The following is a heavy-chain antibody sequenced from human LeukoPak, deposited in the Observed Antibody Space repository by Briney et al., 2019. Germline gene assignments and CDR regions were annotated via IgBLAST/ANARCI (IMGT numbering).Heavy chain of an antibody. CDR2: ISYDGSDK. CDR3: AKDKEWLNYYYYMDV. J-gene: IGHJ6*03. D-gene: IGHD6-19*01. V-gene: IGHV3-30*18. CDR1: AFTFSNYG. Sequence: PGRSLRLSCAASAFTFSNYGMHWVRQAPGKGPEWVAVISYDGSDKYYADSVKGRFTISRDNSKNTLYLQMNSLRAEDTDVYYCAKDKEWLNYYYYMDVWGKGTTVTVSS.